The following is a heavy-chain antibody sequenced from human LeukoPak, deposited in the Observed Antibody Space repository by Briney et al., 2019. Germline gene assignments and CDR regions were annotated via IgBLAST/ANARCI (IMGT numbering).Heavy chain of an antibody. V-gene: IGHV4-39*01. CDR3: TRGFDHAKSGY. Sequence: SETLSLTCTVSGDSISSTAYYWGWSRQPPGKGLEWLGMIHFSGTIYNNPSLLSRVTISVDTSKNQFSLKLTSVTAADTAVYYCTRGFDHAKSGYWGQGTLVTVSS. CDR2: IHFSGTI. CDR1: GDSISSTAYY. J-gene: IGHJ4*02. D-gene: IGHD1-14*01.